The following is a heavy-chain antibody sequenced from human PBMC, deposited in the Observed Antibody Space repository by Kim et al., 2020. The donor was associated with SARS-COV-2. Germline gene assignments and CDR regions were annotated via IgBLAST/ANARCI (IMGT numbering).Heavy chain of an antibody. Sequence: ASVKVSCKASGYTFTSYAMNWVRQAPGQGLEWMGWINTNTGNPTYAQGFTGRFVFSLDTSVSTAYLQISSLKAEDTAVYYCARDWDTDYYYGMDVWGQGTTVTVSS. CDR3: ARDWDTDYYYGMDV. D-gene: IGHD5-18*01. CDR2: INTNTGNP. J-gene: IGHJ6*02. V-gene: IGHV7-4-1*02. CDR1: GYTFTSYA.